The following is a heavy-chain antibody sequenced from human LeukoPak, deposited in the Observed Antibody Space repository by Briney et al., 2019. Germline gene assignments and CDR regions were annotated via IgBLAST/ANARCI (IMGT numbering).Heavy chain of an antibody. CDR1: GGTFSSYA. D-gene: IGHD3-22*01. V-gene: IGHV1-69*01. CDR2: IIPIFGTA. J-gene: IGHJ4*02. CDR3: ASSEDYYDSSGYYQGHY. Sequence: SVKVSCKASGGTFSSYAISWVRQAPGQGLEWMGGIIPIFGTANYAQKFQGRVTITADESTSTAYMKLSSLRSEDTAVYYCASSEDYYDSSGYYQGHYWGQGTLVTVSS.